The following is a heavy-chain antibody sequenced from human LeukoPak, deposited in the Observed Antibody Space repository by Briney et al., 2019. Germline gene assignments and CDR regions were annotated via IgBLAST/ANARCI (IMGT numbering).Heavy chain of an antibody. V-gene: IGHV1-8*02. D-gene: IGHD3-16*02. Sequence: ASVKVSCKASGYTFTGYYMHWVRQATGQGLEWMGYMNPNSGNTGYAQKFQGRVTMTRNTSISTAYMELSSLRFEDTAVYYCARVPREIASIWGQGTMVTVSS. CDR1: GYTFTGYY. CDR2: MNPNSGNT. CDR3: ARVPREIASI. J-gene: IGHJ3*02.